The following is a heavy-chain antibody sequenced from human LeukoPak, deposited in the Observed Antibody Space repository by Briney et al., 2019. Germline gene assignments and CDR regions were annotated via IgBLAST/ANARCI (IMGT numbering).Heavy chain of an antibody. CDR2: IYHSGST. CDR1: GGSISSSNW. J-gene: IGHJ4*02. CDR3: ARPRSTNYFDY. V-gene: IGHV4-4*02. Sequence: SETLPLTCAVSGGSISSSNWWSWVRPPPGKGLEWIGEIYHSGSTNYNPSLKRRVTISVDKSKNQFSLKLSSVTAADTAVYYCARPRSTNYFDYWGQGTLVTVSS. D-gene: IGHD2-15*01.